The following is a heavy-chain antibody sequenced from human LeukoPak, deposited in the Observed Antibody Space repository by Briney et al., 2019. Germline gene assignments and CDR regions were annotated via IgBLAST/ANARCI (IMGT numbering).Heavy chain of an antibody. Sequence: SETLSLTCTVSGGSISSYYWSWIRQPPGKGLEWIGYIYYSGTTNYNPSLKSRVTISVDTSKKQFSLKLSSVTAADTAMYYCAGSEYSSGWVPFDYWGQGTLVAVSS. CDR1: GGSISSYY. J-gene: IGHJ4*02. CDR3: AGSEYSSGWVPFDY. D-gene: IGHD6-19*01. CDR2: IYYSGTT. V-gene: IGHV4-59*12.